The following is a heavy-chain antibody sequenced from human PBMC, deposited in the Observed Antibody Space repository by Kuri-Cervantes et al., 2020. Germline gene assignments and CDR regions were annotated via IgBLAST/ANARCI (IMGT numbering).Heavy chain of an antibody. Sequence: GESLKISCAASGFTFSNYGTHWVRQAPGKGLEWVANIKQDESEKYYVDSVKGRFTISRDNAKNSLYLQMNSLRTEDTALYYCAKDGYNGALDYWGQGTLVTVSS. CDR1: GFTFSNYG. D-gene: IGHD5-24*01. V-gene: IGHV3-7*03. CDR2: IKQDESEK. J-gene: IGHJ4*02. CDR3: AKDGYNGALDY.